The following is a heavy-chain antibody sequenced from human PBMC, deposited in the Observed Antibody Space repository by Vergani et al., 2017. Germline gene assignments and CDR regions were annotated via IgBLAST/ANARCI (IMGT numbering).Heavy chain of an antibody. CDR3: ARHTTYTDS. J-gene: IGHJ4*02. CDR2: IYPADSDT. V-gene: IGHV5-51*01. D-gene: IGHD1-1*01. CDR1: EYSFGNYW. Sequence: EVALVQSGPEMRKPGESLKISCNGSEYSFGNYWMGWVRQMPGKGLEWMGIIYPADSDTRYSPSFQGQVTISGDKSISTAFLQWHSLKASDTALYYCARHTTYTDSWGQGTLVTVSS.